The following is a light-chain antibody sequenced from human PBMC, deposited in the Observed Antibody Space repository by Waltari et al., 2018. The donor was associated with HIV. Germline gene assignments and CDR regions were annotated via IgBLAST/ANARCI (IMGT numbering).Light chain of an antibody. CDR3: LQFNTDPLS. CDR2: SAS. CDR1: QDISNK. V-gene: IGKV1-17*01. J-gene: IGKJ4*01. Sequence: DIQMTQSPSSLSASVGDTVTITCRASQDISNKLSWFQQKPGKAPKLLIFSASRVENGVPSRFSGSGSGTDCTLTINSLQPEDFASYYCLQFNTDPLSFGGGTKV.